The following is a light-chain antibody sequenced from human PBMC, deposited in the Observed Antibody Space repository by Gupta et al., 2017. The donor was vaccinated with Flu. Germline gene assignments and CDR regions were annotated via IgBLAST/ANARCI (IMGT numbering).Light chain of an antibody. V-gene: IGLV2-23*02. CDR3: CSYAGSTTYVV. CDR2: GVS. J-gene: IGLJ2*01. CDR1: SSDVGSYNL. Sequence: GTSSDVGSYNLVTWYQQHPGKAPKLMIYGVSKRPSGVSNRFSGSKSGNTASLTISGLQAEDEADYYCCSYAGSTTYVVFGGGTKLNVL.